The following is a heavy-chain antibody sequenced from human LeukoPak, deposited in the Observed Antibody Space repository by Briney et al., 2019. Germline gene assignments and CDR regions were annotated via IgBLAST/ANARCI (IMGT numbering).Heavy chain of an antibody. CDR2: IYYSGST. D-gene: IGHD5-18*01. CDR3: ARDYSYGSYYHGMDV. Sequence: PSETLSLTCTVSGGSISSSSYYWSWIRQPPRKGLEWIGYIYYSGSTNYNPSLKSRVTISVDTSKNQFSLKLSSVTAADTAVYYCARDYSYGSYYHGMDVWGQGTTVTVSS. J-gene: IGHJ6*02. V-gene: IGHV4-61*01. CDR1: GGSISSSSYY.